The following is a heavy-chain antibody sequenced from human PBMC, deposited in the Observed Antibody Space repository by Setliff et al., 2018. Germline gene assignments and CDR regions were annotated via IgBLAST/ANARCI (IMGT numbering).Heavy chain of an antibody. CDR2: IIPMFGTT. V-gene: IGHV1-69*13. CDR3: ARGEHIVSGDFYHYIDV. J-gene: IGHJ6*03. D-gene: IGHD2-15*01. Sequence: GASVKVSCKAPGGTFSKYAIAWVRQAPGQGLEWMGGIIPMFGTTNYAQNFQGRVTITADESTTTAYMELSSLGSDDTAVYYCARGEHIVSGDFYHYIDVWGKGTTVTVSS. CDR1: GGTFSKYA.